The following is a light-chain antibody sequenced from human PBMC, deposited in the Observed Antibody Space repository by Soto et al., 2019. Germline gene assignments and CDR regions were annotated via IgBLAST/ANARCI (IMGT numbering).Light chain of an antibody. CDR3: QQRSNWPSIT. J-gene: IGKJ5*01. CDR1: QSVSSY. CDR2: DAS. V-gene: IGKV3-11*01. Sequence: EIVLTQSPATLSLSPGERATLSCRASQSVSSYLAWYQQKPGQAPRLLIYDASNRATGIPARFSGWGSGTDFTLTISSLEPEDFAVYYCQQRSNWPSITFGQGTRLEIK.